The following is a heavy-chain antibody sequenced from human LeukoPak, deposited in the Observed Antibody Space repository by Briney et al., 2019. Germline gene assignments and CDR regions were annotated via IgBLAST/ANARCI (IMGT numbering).Heavy chain of an antibody. D-gene: IGHD2-15*01. CDR2: IYSGGST. Sequence: XWVSVIYSGGSTYYADSVKGRFTISRDNSKNTLYLQMNSLRAEDTAVYYCARVGVVAATKSDYWGQGTLVTVSS. CDR3: ARVGVVAATKSDY. J-gene: IGHJ4*02. V-gene: IGHV3-66*01.